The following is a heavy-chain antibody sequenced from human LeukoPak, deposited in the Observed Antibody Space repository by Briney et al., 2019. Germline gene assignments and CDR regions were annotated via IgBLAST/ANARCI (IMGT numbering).Heavy chain of an antibody. CDR3: ARDNGDSSDY. D-gene: IGHD4-17*01. J-gene: IGHJ4*02. Sequence: PGGPLRLSCAASGFTFSSYDMNWPRQAPGKGLEGISYISSGGSSIYYADSVKGRFTISRDNAKNSLYLQMNSLRAEDTAVYYCARDNGDSSDYWGQGTLVTVSS. CDR2: ISSGGSSI. CDR1: GFTFSSYD. V-gene: IGHV3-48*03.